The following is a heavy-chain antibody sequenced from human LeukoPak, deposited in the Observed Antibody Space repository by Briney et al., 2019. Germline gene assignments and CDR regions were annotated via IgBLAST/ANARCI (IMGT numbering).Heavy chain of an antibody. V-gene: IGHV3-7*01. J-gene: IGHJ4*02. CDR3: ARDTYRFYDY. CDR1: GFTFSSYW. CDR2: INQDGSDK. Sequence: WGSLRLSCAASGFTFSSYWMSWVRQAPGKGLEWVANINQDGSDKYYVDSVKGRFTISRDNAKNSLYLQMNSLRAEDTAVYYCARDTYRFYDYWGQGTLVTVSS.